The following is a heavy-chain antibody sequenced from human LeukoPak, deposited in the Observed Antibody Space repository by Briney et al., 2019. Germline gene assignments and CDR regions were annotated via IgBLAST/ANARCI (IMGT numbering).Heavy chain of an antibody. J-gene: IGHJ4*02. V-gene: IGHV3-48*03. Sequence: RGSLRLSCAASGFTFSTYEMNWVRQAPGKGLEWVSYISSSGLTMYYADSVKGRFTISRDNAKNSLYLQMNSLRAEDTAVYYCGRGGLLGDWGQGALVTVSS. D-gene: IGHD2-15*01. CDR2: ISSSGLTM. CDR1: GFTFSTYE. CDR3: GRGGLLGD.